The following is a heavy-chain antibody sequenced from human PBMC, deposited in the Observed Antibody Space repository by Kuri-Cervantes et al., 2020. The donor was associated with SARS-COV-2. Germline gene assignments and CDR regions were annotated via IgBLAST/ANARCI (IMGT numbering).Heavy chain of an antibody. D-gene: IGHD4-23*01. CDR2: IGYDGSRK. CDR3: AKARPSGGY. CDR1: GFIFSRYG. J-gene: IGHJ4*02. V-gene: IGHV3-30*18. Sequence: GESLKISCEASGFIFSRYGMHWVRQAPGKGLEWVAAIGYDGSRKHYSDSLKGRFTISRDNSQNTVYLQMSTLRDDDTAVYYCAKARPSGGYWGQGTLVTDSS.